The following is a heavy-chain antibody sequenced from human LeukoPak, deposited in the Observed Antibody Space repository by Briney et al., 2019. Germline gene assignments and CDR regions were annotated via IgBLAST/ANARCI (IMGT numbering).Heavy chain of an antibody. CDR1: GDFVSSNSAA. CDR3: ARGETGAFDI. V-gene: IGHV6-1*01. Sequence: SQTLSLTCAISGDFVSSNSAAWNWITPSPSRGLEWLGRTYCSSKWYIDYAVSVKSRITINPDTYKNQFSLQLSSMTPEDTAVYYCARGETGAFDIWGQGAMVTVSS. CDR2: TYCSSKWYI. J-gene: IGHJ3*02.